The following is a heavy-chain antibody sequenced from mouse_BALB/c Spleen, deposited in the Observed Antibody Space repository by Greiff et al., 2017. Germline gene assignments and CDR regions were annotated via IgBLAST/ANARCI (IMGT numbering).Heavy chain of an antibody. CDR3: ARFPPLRGMDY. D-gene: IGHD1-1*01. CDR1: GFTFSSFG. CDR2: ISSGSSTI. J-gene: IGHJ4*01. V-gene: IGHV5-17*02. Sequence: EVHLVESGGGLVQPGGSRKLSCAASGFTFSSFGMHWVRQAPEKGLEWVAYISSGSSTIYYADTVKGRFTISRDNPKNTLFLQMTSLRSEDTAMYYCARFPPLRGMDYWGQGTSVTVSS.